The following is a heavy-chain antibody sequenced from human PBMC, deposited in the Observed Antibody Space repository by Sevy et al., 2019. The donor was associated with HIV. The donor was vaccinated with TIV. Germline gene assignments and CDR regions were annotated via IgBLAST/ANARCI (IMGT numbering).Heavy chain of an antibody. CDR2: ISGSGGST. Sequence: GGSLRLSCAASGFTFSSYAMSWVRQAPGKGLEWVSAISGSGGSTYYADSVKGRFTISRDNSKNRLYLQMNSLRAEDTAVYYCATSQAYYYDSSGYPDAFDIWGQGTMVTVSS. J-gene: IGHJ3*02. V-gene: IGHV3-23*01. D-gene: IGHD3-22*01. CDR3: ATSQAYYYDSSGYPDAFDI. CDR1: GFTFSSYA.